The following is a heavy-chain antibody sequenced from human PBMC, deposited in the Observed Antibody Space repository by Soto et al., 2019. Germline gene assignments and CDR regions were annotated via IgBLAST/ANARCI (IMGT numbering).Heavy chain of an antibody. V-gene: IGHV3-30*18. CDR3: TKGVVVIPSYFQH. CDR2: ISYDESNK. Sequence: QVQLVESGGGVVQPGRSLRLSCAASGFTFSSYGMHWVRQAPGKGLEWVAVISYDESNKYYADSVKGRFTISRDNSKNTLYLQMNSLRAEDTAVYYCTKGVVVIPSYFQHWGQGTLVTVSS. J-gene: IGHJ1*01. CDR1: GFTFSSYG. D-gene: IGHD3-22*01.